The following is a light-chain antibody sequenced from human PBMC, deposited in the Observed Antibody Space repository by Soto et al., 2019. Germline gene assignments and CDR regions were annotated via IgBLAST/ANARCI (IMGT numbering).Light chain of an antibody. CDR2: DTN. CDR1: TGAVTSGHY. J-gene: IGLJ1*01. CDR3: NSYTTSSTYV. Sequence: QAVVTQEPSLTVSPGGTVTLTCDSSTGAVTSGHYPYWFQQKPGQAPRTLIADTNNKFSWTPARFSGSLLGGKAALTLSGAQPEDEADYFCNSYTTSSTYVFGTGTKLTVL. V-gene: IGLV7-46*01.